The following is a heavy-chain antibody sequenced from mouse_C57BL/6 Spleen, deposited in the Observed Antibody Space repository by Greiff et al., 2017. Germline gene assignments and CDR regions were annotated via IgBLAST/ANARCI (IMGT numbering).Heavy chain of an antibody. J-gene: IGHJ3*01. Sequence: EVQLVESGGGLVKPGGSLKLSCAASGFTFSSYAMSWVRQTPEKRLEWVATISDGGSYTYYPDNVKGRFTISRDNAKNNLYLQMSHLKSEDTAMYYCARDQGWGFAYWGQGTLVTVSA. CDR3: ARDQGWGFAY. CDR1: GFTFSSYA. D-gene: IGHD3-2*02. CDR2: ISDGGSYT. V-gene: IGHV5-4*01.